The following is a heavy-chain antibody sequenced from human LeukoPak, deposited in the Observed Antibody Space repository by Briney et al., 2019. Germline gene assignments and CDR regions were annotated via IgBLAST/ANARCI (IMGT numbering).Heavy chain of an antibody. D-gene: IGHD3-3*01. Sequence: PGGSLRLSCAASGFTFSNAWMSWVRQAPGRGLEWVGRIKSKTDGGTTDYAAPVKGRFTISRDDSKNTLYLQMNSLKTEDTAVYYCTTGGIRITIFGVVIQPSAAAGDYWGQGTLVTVSS. CDR2: IKSKTDGGTT. CDR3: TTGGIRITIFGVVIQPSAAAGDY. V-gene: IGHV3-15*01. J-gene: IGHJ4*02. CDR1: GFTFSNAW.